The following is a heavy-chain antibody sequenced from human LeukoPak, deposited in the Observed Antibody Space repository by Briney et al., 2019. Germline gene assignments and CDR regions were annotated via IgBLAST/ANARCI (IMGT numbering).Heavy chain of an antibody. Sequence: SQTLSLTCTVSGGPISSGSYYWSWIRQPAGKGLEWIGRIYTSGSTNYNPSLKSRVTISVDTSKNQFSLKLSSVTAADTAVFYCARAFDAYSGSYYFDYWGQGTLVTVSS. J-gene: IGHJ4*02. CDR2: IYTSGST. CDR1: GGPISSGSYY. CDR3: ARAFDAYSGSYYFDY. V-gene: IGHV4-61*02. D-gene: IGHD1-26*01.